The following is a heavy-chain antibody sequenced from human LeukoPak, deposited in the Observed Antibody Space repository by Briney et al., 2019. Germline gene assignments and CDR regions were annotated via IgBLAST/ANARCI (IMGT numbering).Heavy chain of an antibody. Sequence: SETLSLTCTVSGGSISNYYWSWIRQPPEKELEWIGYIFYIGSTNYNPSLKSRVTISVDTSKNQFSLKLSSVTAADTAVYYCARDGRYFENWFDPWGQGTLVTVSS. J-gene: IGHJ5*02. D-gene: IGHD2/OR15-2a*01. V-gene: IGHV4-59*12. CDR1: GGSISNYY. CDR3: ARDGRYFENWFDP. CDR2: IFYIGST.